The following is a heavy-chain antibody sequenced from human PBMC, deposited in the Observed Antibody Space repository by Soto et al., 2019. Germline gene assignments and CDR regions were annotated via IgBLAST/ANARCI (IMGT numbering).Heavy chain of an antibody. Sequence: SVKVSCKASGYTFTGYYMHWVRQAPGQGLEWMGGIIPIFGTANYAQKFQGRVTITADKSTSTAYMELSSLRSEDTAVYYCAREGQIVGASDYYYYYGMDVWGQGTTVTVSS. V-gene: IGHV1-69*06. CDR3: AREGQIVGASDYYYYYGMDV. J-gene: IGHJ6*02. CDR2: IIPIFGTA. CDR1: GYTFTGYY. D-gene: IGHD1-26*01.